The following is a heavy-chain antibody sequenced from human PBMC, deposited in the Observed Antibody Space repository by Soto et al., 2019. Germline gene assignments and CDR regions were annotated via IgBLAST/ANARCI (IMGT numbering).Heavy chain of an antibody. V-gene: IGHV3-23*01. J-gene: IGHJ3*02. CDR3: VKCIQVNWNYDAFHI. CDR2: ITASGGTT. Sequence: PGGSLRLSCAASGFTFSSYSMSWVRQAPGKGLEWVSHITASGGTTYYADSVKGRFTISRDSSRTTLYLQMNSLRVEDTALYYCVKCIQVNWNYDAFHIWGQGTMVTVSS. CDR1: GFTFSSYS. D-gene: IGHD1-7*01.